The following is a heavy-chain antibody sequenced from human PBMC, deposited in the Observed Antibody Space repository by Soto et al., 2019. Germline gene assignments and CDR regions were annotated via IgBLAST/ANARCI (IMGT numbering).Heavy chain of an antibody. CDR1: GGTFSSYA. J-gene: IGHJ4*02. Sequence: QVQLVQSGAEVKKPGSSVKVSCKASGGTFSSYAISWVRQAPGHGLEWMGVIIPIFGTANYAQKFQGRVTIPADESTSTAYMELSSLRSEDTAVYYCASGEMDGGHEDYWGQGTLVTVSS. CDR2: IIPIFGTA. V-gene: IGHV1-69*01. D-gene: IGHD5-12*01. CDR3: ASGEMDGGHEDY.